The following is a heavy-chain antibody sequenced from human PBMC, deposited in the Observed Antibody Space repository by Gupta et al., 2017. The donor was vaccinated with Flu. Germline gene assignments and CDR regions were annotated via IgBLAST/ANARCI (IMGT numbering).Heavy chain of an antibody. V-gene: IGHV3-33*01. CDR3: ARDLKVIGSPPLDY. Sequence: QVQLVESGGGVVQPGRSLRLSCAASGFTFSRYGMHGVRQAPGKGLEWVAVIWYDGSHKDYADSVKGRFTISRDNSKNTVYLQMDSLRGEDTAVYYCARDLKVIGSPPLDYWGQGTLVTVFS. CDR2: IWYDGSHK. CDR1: GFTFSRYG. D-gene: IGHD1-26*01. J-gene: IGHJ4*02.